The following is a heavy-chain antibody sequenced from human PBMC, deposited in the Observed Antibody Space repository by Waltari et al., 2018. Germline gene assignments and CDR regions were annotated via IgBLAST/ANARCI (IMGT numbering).Heavy chain of an antibody. CDR1: GGPLSSVSYY. CDR2: IYTSGNT. Sequence: QVQLQESGPGLGKPSQTLSLTCPVPGGPLSSVSYYWYWIRSPPGKGLEWIGRIYTSGNTNYNPSLKSRVTISVDTSKNQFSLKLSSVTAADTAVYYCARRDDGSGSYPPYFDYWGQGTLVTVSS. D-gene: IGHD3-10*01. CDR3: ARRDDGSGSYPPYFDY. J-gene: IGHJ4*02. V-gene: IGHV4-61*02.